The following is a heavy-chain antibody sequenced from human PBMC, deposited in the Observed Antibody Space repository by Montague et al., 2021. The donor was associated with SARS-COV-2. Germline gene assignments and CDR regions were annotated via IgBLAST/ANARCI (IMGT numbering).Heavy chain of an antibody. CDR3: ARAYCGGDCNYLYIWFDS. CDR1: GYSISSGCF. CDR2: IYHGGFT. V-gene: IGHV4-38-2*01. D-gene: IGHD2-21*01. Sequence: SETLSLTCSVSGYSISSGCFWGCIRQPPGKGLEWIGAIYHGGFTHYNPSLKGRLTMSLDTSKNQFSLRLSSVTAADTAIYYCARAYCGGDCNYLYIWFDSWGQGALVTVSS. J-gene: IGHJ5*01.